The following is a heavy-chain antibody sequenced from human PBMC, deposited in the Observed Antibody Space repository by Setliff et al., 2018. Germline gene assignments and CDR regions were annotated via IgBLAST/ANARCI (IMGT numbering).Heavy chain of an antibody. V-gene: IGHV4-4*08. CDR1: GDSISPYY. CDR2: IYTSGST. Sequence: SETLSLTCTVSGDSISPYYWNWIRQPPGKGLDWIGYIYTSGSTNYNPSLKSRVTISVDTSKNQFSLKLDSVIVADTAVYYCASNPFNSGPPYYFDYWGQGTLVNVSS. D-gene: IGHD6-19*01. CDR3: ASNPFNSGPPYYFDY. J-gene: IGHJ4*02.